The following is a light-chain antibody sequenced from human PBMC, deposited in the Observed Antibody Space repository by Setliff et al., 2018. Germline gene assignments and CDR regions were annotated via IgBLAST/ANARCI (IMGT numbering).Light chain of an antibody. J-gene: IGLJ2*01. CDR2: EDI. CDR3: QAWDSSTVV. CDR1: QLGDKY. Sequence: SYELTQPPSVSVSPGQTASITCSRHQLGDKYGCWYQQKPGQSPVLVIYEDIKRPPGIPERFSGSRSGNTATLTISGTQAMDEADYYCQAWDSSTVVFGGGTKGTVL. V-gene: IGLV3-1*01.